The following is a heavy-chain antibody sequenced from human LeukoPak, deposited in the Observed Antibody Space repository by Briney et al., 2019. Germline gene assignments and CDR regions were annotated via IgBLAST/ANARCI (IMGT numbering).Heavy chain of an antibody. Sequence: GGSLRLSCAASGFTFSSYWMSWVRQAPGKGLEWVAVIWYDGSNKYYADSVKGRFAISRDNSKNTLYLQMNSLRAEDTAVYYCARVLLPLYGMDVWGQGTTVTVSS. D-gene: IGHD3-22*01. CDR1: GFTFSSYW. J-gene: IGHJ6*02. V-gene: IGHV3-33*08. CDR2: IWYDGSNK. CDR3: ARVLLPLYGMDV.